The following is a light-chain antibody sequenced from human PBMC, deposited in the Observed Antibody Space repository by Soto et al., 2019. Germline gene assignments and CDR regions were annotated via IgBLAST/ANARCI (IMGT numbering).Light chain of an antibody. Sequence: IVMTRSPATLSMSPGERATLSCRASQSLNRDLAWYQQKPGQSPRLIIHGDSTRATGIAARLSGSGSGTELNLTISGLQSEDFATYYCQKYNNWPVTCGGGTKVDIK. J-gene: IGKJ4*01. CDR3: QKYNNWPVT. V-gene: IGKV3D-15*01. CDR2: GDS. CDR1: QSLNRD.